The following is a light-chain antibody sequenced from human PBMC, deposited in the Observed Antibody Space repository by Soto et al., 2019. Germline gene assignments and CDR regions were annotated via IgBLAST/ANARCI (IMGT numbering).Light chain of an antibody. CDR1: QSLSNNIY. J-gene: IGKJ1*01. Sequence: IVLTQSLGTLSLSPGERATLSCRASQSLSNNIYFGCYQQKPGHAPRLLINGGSSKTTAVTNRFIGSGSWTAFTPTISRLEPEDFAVYYCCQYCNSPQTFGQGTKVDIK. CDR2: GGS. V-gene: IGKV3-20*01. CDR3: CQYCNSPQT.